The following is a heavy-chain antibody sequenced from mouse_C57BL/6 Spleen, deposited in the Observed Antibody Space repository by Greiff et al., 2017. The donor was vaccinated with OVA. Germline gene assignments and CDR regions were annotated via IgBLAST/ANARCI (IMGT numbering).Heavy chain of an antibody. D-gene: IGHD2-4*01. CDR1: GYTFTDYY. Sequence: EVQLQQSGPELVKPGASVKISCKASGYTFTDYYMNWVKQSHGKSLEWIGDINPNNGGTSYNQKFKGKATLTVDKSSSTAYMELRSLTSEDSAVYYCARKGDYDYDGAWYFDVWGTGTTVTVSS. CDR3: ARKGDYDYDGAWYFDV. V-gene: IGHV1-26*01. J-gene: IGHJ1*03. CDR2: INPNNGGT.